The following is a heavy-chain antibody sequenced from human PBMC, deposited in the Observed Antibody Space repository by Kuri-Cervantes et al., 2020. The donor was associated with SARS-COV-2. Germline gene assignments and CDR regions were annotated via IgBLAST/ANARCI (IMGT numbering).Heavy chain of an antibody. CDR1: GGTFSSYA. J-gene: IGHJ4*02. CDR2: IIPIFGTA. V-gene: IGHV1-69*06. CDR3: ARGGEVATITPTFDY. D-gene: IGHD5-24*01. Sequence: SVKVSCKASGGTFSSYAISWVRQAPGQGLEWMGGIIPIFGTANYAQKFQGRVTITADKSTSTAYMELSSLRSEDTAVYYCARGGEVATITPTFDYWGQGTLVTVSS.